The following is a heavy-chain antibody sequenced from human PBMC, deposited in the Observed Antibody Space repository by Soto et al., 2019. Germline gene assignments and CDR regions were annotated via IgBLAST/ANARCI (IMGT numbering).Heavy chain of an antibody. CDR3: ARKSKPTQYYDFWSGQRNWLDP. D-gene: IGHD3-3*01. V-gene: IGHV4-34*01. Sequence: SETLSLTCAVYGGSFSGYYWSWIRQPPGKGLEWIGEINHSGSTNYNPSLKSRVTISVDTSKNQFSLKLSSVTAADTAVYYCARKSKPTQYYDFWSGQRNWLDPWGQGTLVTVSS. CDR2: INHSGST. J-gene: IGHJ5*02. CDR1: GGSFSGYY.